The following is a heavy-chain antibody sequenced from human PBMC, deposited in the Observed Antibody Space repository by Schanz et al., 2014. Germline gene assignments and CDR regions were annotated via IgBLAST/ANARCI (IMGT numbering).Heavy chain of an antibody. J-gene: IGHJ4*02. Sequence: QVQLQESGPGLAKPSQTLSLTCAVSGGSISSGGYSWNWIRQSPGKGLEWIGYIYYSGNTYYNPSLKSRVTISVDRSKNQSSLRLDSVTAADTAVYYCALREKPYGPFASWGQGALVTVSS. D-gene: IGHD3-10*01. CDR1: GGSISSGGYS. V-gene: IGHV4-30-2*06. CDR2: IYYSGNT. CDR3: ALREKPYGPFAS.